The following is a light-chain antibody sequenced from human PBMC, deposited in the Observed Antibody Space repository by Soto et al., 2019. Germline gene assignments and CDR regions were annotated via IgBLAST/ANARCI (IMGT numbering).Light chain of an antibody. Sequence: QSVLTQPPSASGTPGQRVTISCSGSSSNIGTNYVYWYQQLPGTAPKLLIYRNNHRPSGGPDRFSGSKSGTSASLAISVLRSEDEDDYYCAAWDDSMSGVLFGGGTKLTVL. CDR2: RNN. J-gene: IGLJ2*01. V-gene: IGLV1-47*01. CDR1: SSNIGTNY. CDR3: AAWDDSMSGVL.